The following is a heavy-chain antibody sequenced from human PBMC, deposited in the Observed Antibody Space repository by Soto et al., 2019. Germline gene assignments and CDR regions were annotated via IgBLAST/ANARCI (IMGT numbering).Heavy chain of an antibody. D-gene: IGHD6-19*01. CDR2: IWYDGSNK. J-gene: IGHJ4*02. CDR1: GFTFISYG. Sequence: GGSLRLSCAASGFTFISYGMHWVLQAPCKGLEWVAVIWYDGSNKYYADSVKGRFTISRDNSKNTLYLQMNSLRAEDTAVYYCARATYSSGWYYFDYWGQGTLVTVSS. V-gene: IGHV3-33*01. CDR3: ARATYSSGWYYFDY.